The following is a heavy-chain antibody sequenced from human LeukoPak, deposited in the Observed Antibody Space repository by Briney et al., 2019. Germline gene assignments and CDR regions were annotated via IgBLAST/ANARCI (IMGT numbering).Heavy chain of an antibody. CDR2: IIPILGIA. J-gene: IGHJ4*02. D-gene: IGHD5-18*01. CDR1: GGTFSSYA. CDR3: ARNVDTAMSTVGYFDY. Sequence: SVKVSCKASGGTFSSYAISWVRQAPGQGLEWMGRIIPILGIANYAQKFQGRVTITADKSTSTAYMELSSLRSEDTAVYYCARNVDTAMSTVGYFDYWGQGTLATVSS. V-gene: IGHV1-69*04.